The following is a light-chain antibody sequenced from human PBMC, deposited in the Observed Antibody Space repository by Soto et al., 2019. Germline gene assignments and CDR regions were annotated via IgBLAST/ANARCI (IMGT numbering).Light chain of an antibody. CDR2: DAS. Sequence: EILLSQSPATLSFSPGERATLSCEASQSVSNYLAWYQHKPGQAPRLLIYDASSRATGIPARFSGSGSGTDFTLTISSLESEDSAVYYCQQRSDWPSITFGQGTRLEIK. J-gene: IGKJ5*01. V-gene: IGKV3-11*01. CDR1: QSVSNY. CDR3: QQRSDWPSIT.